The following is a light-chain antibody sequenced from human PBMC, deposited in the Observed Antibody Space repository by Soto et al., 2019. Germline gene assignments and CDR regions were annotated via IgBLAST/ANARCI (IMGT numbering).Light chain of an antibody. CDR1: QSIARSY. Sequence: EVVLTQSPGTLSLSLGERATLSCRASQSIARSYLAWYQQKPGQAPRLLIYDASTRATGIPDRFSGSGSGTDFTLPVSRLEPEDFAVFYCQQYAYSPITFGQGTRLEI. V-gene: IGKV3-20*01. CDR2: DAS. J-gene: IGKJ5*01. CDR3: QQYAYSPIT.